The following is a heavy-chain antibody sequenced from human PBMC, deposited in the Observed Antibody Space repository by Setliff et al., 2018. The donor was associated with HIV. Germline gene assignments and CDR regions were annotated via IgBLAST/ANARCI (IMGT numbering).Heavy chain of an antibody. D-gene: IGHD2-15*01. V-gene: IGHV3-74*01. J-gene: IGHJ3*02. CDR2: ISVDGSDT. CDR3: SLGYCSGGSCYSDPEVAFDI. CDR1: GFSFSSYW. Sequence: PGGSLRLSCAASGFSFSSYWIHWVRQAPGKGLVWVSRISVDGSDTTYADSVKGRFTISRDNTKNTVYLQMNSLRAEDTALYYCSLGYCSGGSCYSDPEVAFDIWGQGTVVTVSS.